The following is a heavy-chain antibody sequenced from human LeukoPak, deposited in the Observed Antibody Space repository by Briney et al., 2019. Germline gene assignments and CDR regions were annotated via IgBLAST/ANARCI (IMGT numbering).Heavy chain of an antibody. D-gene: IGHD3-22*01. V-gene: IGHV1-18*01. CDR2: ISAYNGNT. J-gene: IGHJ6*02. CDR1: GYTFTSYG. Sequence: ASVKVSCKASGYTFTSYGISWVRQAPGQGLEWMGWISAYNGNTNYAQKLQGRVTMTTDTSTSTAYMELRSLRSDDTAVYYCAREYYCDSSGYQYYYYGMDVWGQGTTVTVSS. CDR3: AREYYCDSSGYQYYYYGMDV.